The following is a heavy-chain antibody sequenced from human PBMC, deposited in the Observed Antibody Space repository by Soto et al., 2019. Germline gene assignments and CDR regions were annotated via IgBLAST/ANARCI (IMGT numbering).Heavy chain of an antibody. D-gene: IGHD3-10*01. V-gene: IGHV3-21*01. Sequence: GGSLRLSCAASGFTFSSYSMNWVRQAPGKGLEWVSSISSSSSYIYYADSVKGRFTISRDNAKNSLYLQMNSLRAEDTAVYYCARDRDYYGSGSRPPFDYWGQGTLVTVSS. CDR1: GFTFSSYS. CDR2: ISSSSSYI. CDR3: ARDRDYYGSGSRPPFDY. J-gene: IGHJ4*02.